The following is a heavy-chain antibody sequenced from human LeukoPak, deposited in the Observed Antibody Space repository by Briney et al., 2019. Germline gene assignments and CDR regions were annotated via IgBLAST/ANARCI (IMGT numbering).Heavy chain of an antibody. J-gene: IGHJ3*02. CDR2: IYSGGNT. CDR1: GFTVSSNY. D-gene: IGHD3-22*01. V-gene: IGHV3-53*01. CDR3: AKDPHYYDSSGYYLAFDI. Sequence: GGSLRLSCAASGFTVSSNYMSWVRQAPGKGLEWVSVIYSGGNTYYADSVKGRFTISRDNSKNTLYLQMNSLRAEDTAVYYCAKDPHYYDSSGYYLAFDIWGQGTMVTVSS.